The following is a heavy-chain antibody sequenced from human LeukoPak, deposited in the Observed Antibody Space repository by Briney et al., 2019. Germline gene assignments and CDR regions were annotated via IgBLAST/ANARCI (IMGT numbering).Heavy chain of an antibody. CDR1: GYYFDYYW. CDR2: VYPVDSEI. CDR3: ARHLNTLNTGSFDS. D-gene: IGHD1-14*01. V-gene: IGHV5-51*01. Sequence: GESLKISCKASGYYFDYYWIGWVRQVPGKGLEWMEIVYPVDSEIKYSPTFRGHVTLSVDKSLTTAYLQWTSLKASDTGVYYCARHLNTLNTGSFDSWGQGTLVTVSS. J-gene: IGHJ4*02.